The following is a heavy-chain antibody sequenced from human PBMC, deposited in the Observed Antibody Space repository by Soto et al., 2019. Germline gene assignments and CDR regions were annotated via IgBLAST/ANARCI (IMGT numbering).Heavy chain of an antibody. CDR3: ASQQLVHYYYGMDV. CDR1: GGSISSSSYY. V-gene: IGHV4-39*01. D-gene: IGHD6-13*01. CDR2: IYYSGST. Sequence: QLQLQESGPGLVKPSETLSLTCTVSGGSISSSSYYWGWIRQPPGKGLEWIGSIYYSGSTYYNPSLKSRVTISVDTSMNQFSLKLSSVTAADTAVYYCASQQLVHYYYGMDVWGQGTTVTVSS. J-gene: IGHJ6*02.